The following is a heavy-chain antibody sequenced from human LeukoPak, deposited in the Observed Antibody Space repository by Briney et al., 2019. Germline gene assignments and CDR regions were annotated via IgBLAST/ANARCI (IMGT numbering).Heavy chain of an antibody. D-gene: IGHD5-24*01. V-gene: IGHV6-1*01. Sequence: SQTLSLTCAISGDSVSSNSAAWHWIRQSPSRGLEWLGRTYYRSKWYNDYAVSVKSRITINPDTSKNQFSLQLNSVTPEDTAVYYCARDREMATTAGLYYYGMDVWGQGTTVTVSS. J-gene: IGHJ6*02. CDR3: ARDREMATTAGLYYYGMDV. CDR2: TYYRSKWYN. CDR1: GDSVSSNSAA.